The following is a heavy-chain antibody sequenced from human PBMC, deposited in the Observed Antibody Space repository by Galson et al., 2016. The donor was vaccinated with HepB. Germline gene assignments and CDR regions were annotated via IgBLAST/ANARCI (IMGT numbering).Heavy chain of an antibody. D-gene: IGHD3-10*01. CDR1: GFDFSSYR. Sequence: SLRLSCAASGFDFSSYRMHWVRQAPGKGLDWVAAISSSSNVRYYADSVKGRFTISRDNAEDSLDLQMNSLRAEDTAVYYCARDRGPFDAFDIWGRGTMVTVSS. CDR3: ARDRGPFDAFDI. V-gene: IGHV3-21*01. J-gene: IGHJ3*02. CDR2: ISSSSNVR.